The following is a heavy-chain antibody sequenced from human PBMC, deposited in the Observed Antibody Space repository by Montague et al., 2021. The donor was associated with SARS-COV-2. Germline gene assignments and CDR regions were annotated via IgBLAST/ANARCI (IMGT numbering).Heavy chain of an antibody. CDR3: ARDWGCTHFDY. J-gene: IGHJ4*02. D-gene: IGHD7-27*01. V-gene: IGHV2-70*11. CDR2: IDWDDDK. CDR1: GDSIRSSGYY. Sequence: TLSLTCSVSGDSIRSSGYYWGWIRQPPGKALEWLARIDWDDDKYYSTSLKTRLTISKDTPKNQVVLTMTNMDPVDTATYYCARDWGCTHFDYWGQGTLVTVSS.